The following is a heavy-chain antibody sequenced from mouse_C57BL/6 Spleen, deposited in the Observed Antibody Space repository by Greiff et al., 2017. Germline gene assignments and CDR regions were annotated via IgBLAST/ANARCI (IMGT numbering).Heavy chain of an antibody. CDR3: ARSTGPYFDY. V-gene: IGHV5-16*01. Sequence: DVKLVESEGGLVQPGSSMKLSCTASGFTFSDYYMAWVRQVPEKGLEWVANINYDGSSTYYLDSLKSRFIISRDNAKNILCLQMSSLKSEDTATYYCARSTGPYFDYWGQGTTLTVSS. J-gene: IGHJ2*01. CDR1: GFTFSDYY. D-gene: IGHD4-1*02. CDR2: INYDGSST.